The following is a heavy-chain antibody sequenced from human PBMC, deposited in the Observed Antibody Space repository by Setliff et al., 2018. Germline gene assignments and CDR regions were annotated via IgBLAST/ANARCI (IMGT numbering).Heavy chain of an antibody. CDR1: GGSISSHY. D-gene: IGHD6-19*01. CDR3: ARQSRDYVFDI. J-gene: IGHJ3*02. CDR2: IYYSGST. V-gene: IGHV4-59*11. Sequence: SETLSLTCTVSGGSISSHYWSWIRQPPGKGLEWIGYIYYSGSTNYNPSLKSRVTISVDTSKNQFSLKLSSVTAADTAVYYCARQSRDYVFDIWGQGTVVTVSS.